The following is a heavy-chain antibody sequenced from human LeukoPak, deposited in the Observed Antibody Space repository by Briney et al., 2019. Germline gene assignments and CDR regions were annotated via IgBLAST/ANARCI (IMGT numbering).Heavy chain of an antibody. D-gene: IGHD3-22*01. J-gene: IGHJ3*02. CDR2: INHSGST. V-gene: IGHV4-34*01. CDR3: ARRNDYYDSSGYYASSAFDI. Sequence: SETLSLTCAVYGGSFSGYYWSWIRQPPGKGLEWIGEINHSGSTNYNPSLKSRVTISVDTSKNQFSLKLSSVTAADTAVYYCARRNDYYDSSGYYASSAFDIWGQGTMVTVSS. CDR1: GGSFSGYY.